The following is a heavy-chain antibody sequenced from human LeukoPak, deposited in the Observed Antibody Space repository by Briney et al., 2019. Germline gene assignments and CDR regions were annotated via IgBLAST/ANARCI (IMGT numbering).Heavy chain of an antibody. Sequence: ASVKVSCTASGYTFTGYYMHWVRRAPGQGLEWMGRINPNSGGTNYAQKFQGRVTMTRDTSISTAYMELSRLRSDDTAVYYCARSPFDWLLYPWGQGTLVTVSS. V-gene: IGHV1-2*06. CDR3: ARSPFDWLLYP. CDR1: GYTFTGYY. D-gene: IGHD3-9*01. J-gene: IGHJ5*02. CDR2: INPNSGGT.